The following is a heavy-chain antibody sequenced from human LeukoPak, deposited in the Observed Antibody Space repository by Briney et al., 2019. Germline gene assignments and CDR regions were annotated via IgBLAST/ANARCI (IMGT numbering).Heavy chain of an antibody. CDR1: GYSFNSYW. CDR3: ARQAMVVRRYTFDI. Sequence: GESLQISCKGCGYSFNSYWIGWVRQMPGKGLEWMGIIFPGDSDTRYSPSFQGQVTISADKSISTSYLQWSSLKASDTAVYYCARQAMVVRRYTFDIWRQGKRVTVPS. D-gene: IGHD4-23*01. CDR2: IFPGDSDT. J-gene: IGHJ3*02. V-gene: IGHV5-51*01.